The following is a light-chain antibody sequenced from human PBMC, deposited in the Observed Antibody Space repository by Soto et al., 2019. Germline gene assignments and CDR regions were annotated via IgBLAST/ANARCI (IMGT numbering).Light chain of an antibody. CDR3: CSYTSSSTHV. Sequence: QSALTQPASVSGSPGQSITISCTGTSSDVGGYNFVSWYQQHPGKVPKLMIFDVNRRPSGVSDRFSGSKSGNTASLTNSGLQAEDEGDYYCCSYTSSSTHVFGSGTKVTVL. V-gene: IGLV2-14*03. CDR1: SSDVGGYNF. CDR2: DVN. J-gene: IGLJ1*01.